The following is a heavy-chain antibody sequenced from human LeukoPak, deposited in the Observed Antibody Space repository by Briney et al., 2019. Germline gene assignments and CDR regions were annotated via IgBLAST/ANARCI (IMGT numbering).Heavy chain of an antibody. CDR3: ARVGYNSGWYEY. J-gene: IGHJ4*02. V-gene: IGHV3-33*01. Sequence: GTSLRLSCAASGFTFSRYGMHWVRQAPGKGLEWVAVIWEDGSNIYYADSVKGRFTISRDNSKNTLYLRMNSLRAEDTAVYYCARVGYNSGWYEYWGQGTLVTISS. CDR1: GFTFSRYG. CDR2: IWEDGSNI. D-gene: IGHD6-19*01.